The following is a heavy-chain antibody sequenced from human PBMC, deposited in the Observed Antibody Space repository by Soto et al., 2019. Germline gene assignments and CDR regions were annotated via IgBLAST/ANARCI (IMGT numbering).Heavy chain of an antibody. CDR2: IRQDGSEQ. V-gene: IGHV3-7*05. CDR1: GFTFSGYW. J-gene: IGHJ6*02. CDR3: AREAV. Sequence: EVQLVESGGGLVQPGGSLRLSCAASGFTFSGYWMSWVRQAPGKGLEWVANIRQDGSEQFYVDSVKGRFTISRDNAKNSLYLQMNSLRAEDTAVYYCAREAVWGQGTTVTVSS.